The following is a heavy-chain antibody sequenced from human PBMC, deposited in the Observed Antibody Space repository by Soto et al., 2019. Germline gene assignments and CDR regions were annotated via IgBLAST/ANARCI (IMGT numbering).Heavy chain of an antibody. D-gene: IGHD1-26*01. J-gene: IGHJ4*02. V-gene: IGHV4-34*01. CDR3: ARGLFSETHYSGGWYFFDY. CDR2: INDGGSA. Sequence: SETLSLTCAVYGGSFSGYSWTWIRQSPGKGLEWIGQINDGGSANYNPSLKSRVTISVDTSNNEFFLELSSVTAADTAVYYCARGLFSETHYSGGWYFFDYWGQGTLVTVS. CDR1: GGSFSGYS.